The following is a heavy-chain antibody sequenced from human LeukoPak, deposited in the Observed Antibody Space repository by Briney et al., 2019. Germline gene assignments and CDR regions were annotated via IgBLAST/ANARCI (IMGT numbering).Heavy chain of an antibody. CDR1: GFTFSSHW. CDR2: INRDGSST. Sequence: GGSLRLSCAASGFTFSSHWIHWVRQAPGKGLVWVSGINRDGSSTSYADSVRGRFTISRDNAKNTLYLQMNSLRAEDTAVYYCARGSGNEPFGYWGQGTLVTVSS. D-gene: IGHD5-12*01. J-gene: IGHJ4*02. CDR3: ARGSGNEPFGY. V-gene: IGHV3-74*01.